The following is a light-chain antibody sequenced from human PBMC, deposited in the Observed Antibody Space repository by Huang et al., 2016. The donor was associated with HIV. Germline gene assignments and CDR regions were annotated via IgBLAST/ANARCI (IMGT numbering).Light chain of an antibody. V-gene: IGKV3-20*01. CDR2: CAY. Sequence: EIVLTQSPGTLSLSPGERATLSCRASQTVRNSYLAWYQQKPGQVPRLLIYCAYNRAGGIPDRFSGSQSGTDFTLAISRLEPEDFAVYYCQQYGSSPRTFGQGTKLEIK. J-gene: IGKJ2*01. CDR3: QQYGSSPRT. CDR1: QTVRNSY.